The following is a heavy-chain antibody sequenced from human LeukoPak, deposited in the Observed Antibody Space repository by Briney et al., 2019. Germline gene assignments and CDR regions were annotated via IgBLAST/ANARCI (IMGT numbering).Heavy chain of an antibody. V-gene: IGHV4-39*01. CDR3: ASQLDTTGYYTGFIDS. J-gene: IGHJ4*02. Sequence: SETLSPTCTVSGGSISNSSYYWAWIRQPPGKGLEWIGSIYYSGNPFYNPSLKSRVTILVDTSNNQFSLEVDSVTAADTAMYYCASQLDTTGYYTGFIDSWGQGALVTVSS. D-gene: IGHD3/OR15-3a*01. CDR2: IYYSGNP. CDR1: GGSISNSSYY.